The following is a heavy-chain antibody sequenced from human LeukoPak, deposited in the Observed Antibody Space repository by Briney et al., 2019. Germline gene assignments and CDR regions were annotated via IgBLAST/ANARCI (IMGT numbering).Heavy chain of an antibody. CDR3: ARDGGSDAFDI. CDR1: GYTFTSYY. Sequence: ASLKVSCKASGYTFTSYYMHWVRQAPGQGLEWMGIINPSGGSTSYAQKFQARGTMTRDTSTSTVYMELSSLRSEGTAVYYCARDGGSDAFDIWGQGTMVTVSS. D-gene: IGHD4-23*01. CDR2: INPSGGST. J-gene: IGHJ3*02. V-gene: IGHV1-46*01.